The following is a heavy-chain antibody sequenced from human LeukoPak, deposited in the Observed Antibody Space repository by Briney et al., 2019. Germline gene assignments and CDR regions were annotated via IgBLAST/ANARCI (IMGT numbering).Heavy chain of an antibody. CDR2: IYYRGST. J-gene: IGHJ4*02. CDR1: VGSMSSSSYY. D-gene: IGHD3-3*01. Sequence: PAETLSLTCTLSVGSMSSSSYYCAWVRQPPGKVLEWIGSIYYRGSTYYNPSLKSRVTISVDTSKNQFYMKLSSVTAADTAVYYCARRYDFWSGYFDYWGQGTLVTVSS. CDR3: ARRYDFWSGYFDY. V-gene: IGHV4-39*01.